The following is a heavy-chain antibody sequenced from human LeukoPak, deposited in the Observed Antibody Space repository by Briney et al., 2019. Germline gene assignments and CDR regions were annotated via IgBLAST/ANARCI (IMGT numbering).Heavy chain of an antibody. CDR1: GYSITTYY. Sequence: ASVKVSCKASGYSITTYYMHWVRQAPGQGLEWMGIINPSGGSTTYAQKFQGRVTMTRDTSTSTVYMELSSLRSEDTAVYYCAREALGFLEWKGADYGGQGTLVTVSS. CDR2: INPSGGST. CDR3: AREALGFLEWKGADY. D-gene: IGHD3-3*01. J-gene: IGHJ4*02. V-gene: IGHV1-46*01.